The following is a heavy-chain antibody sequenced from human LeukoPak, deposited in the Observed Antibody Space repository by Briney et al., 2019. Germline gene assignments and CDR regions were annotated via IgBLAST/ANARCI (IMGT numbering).Heavy chain of an antibody. V-gene: IGHV3-30-3*01. CDR3: ARGESSSWYEDY. CDR1: GFTFSSYA. Sequence: GGSLRLSCAASGFTFSSYAMHWVRQAPGKGLEWAAVISYDGSNKYYADSVKGRFTISRDNSKNTLYLQMNSLRAEDTAVYYCARGESSSWYEDYWGQGTLVTVSS. J-gene: IGHJ4*02. D-gene: IGHD6-13*01. CDR2: ISYDGSNK.